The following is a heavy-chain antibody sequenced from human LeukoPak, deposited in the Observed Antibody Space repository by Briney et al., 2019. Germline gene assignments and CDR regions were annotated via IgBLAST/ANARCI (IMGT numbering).Heavy chain of an antibody. CDR2: ISSSSSYI. CDR3: ARGYGSGSGDY. V-gene: IGHV3-21*01. J-gene: IGHJ4*02. Sequence: GGSLRLSCAASGFTFSSYTMNWVRQAPGKGLEWVSSISSSSSYIYYADSLKGRFTISRDNAKNSLYLQMNSLRAEDTAVYYCARGYGSGSGDYWGQGTLVTVSS. CDR1: GFTFSSYT. D-gene: IGHD3-10*01.